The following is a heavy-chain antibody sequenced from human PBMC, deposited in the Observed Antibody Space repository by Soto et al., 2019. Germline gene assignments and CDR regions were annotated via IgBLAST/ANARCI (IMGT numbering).Heavy chain of an antibody. CDR3: ARGYDYVWGSYRCDY. CDR1: GGSFSGYY. V-gene: IGHV4-34*01. Sequence: SETLSLTCAVYGGSFSGYYWSWIRQPPGKGLEWIGEINHSGSTNYNPSLKSRVTISVDTSKNQFSLKLSSVTAADTAVYYCARGYDYVWGSYRCDYCGQGTLVTVSS. D-gene: IGHD3-16*02. J-gene: IGHJ4*02. CDR2: INHSGST.